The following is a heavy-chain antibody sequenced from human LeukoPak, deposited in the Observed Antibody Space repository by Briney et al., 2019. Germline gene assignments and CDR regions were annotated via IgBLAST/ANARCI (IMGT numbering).Heavy chain of an antibody. CDR2: INPNSGGT. V-gene: IGHV1-2*02. J-gene: IGHJ5*02. CDR1: GYTFTGYY. D-gene: IGHD3-3*01. Sequence: ASAKVSCKASGYTFTGYYMHWVRQAPGQGLEWMGWINPNSGGTNYAQKLQGRVTMTTDTSTSTAYMELRSLRSDDTAVYYCARVPDYDFWSGYYTENWFDPWGQGTLVTVSS. CDR3: ARVPDYDFWSGYYTENWFDP.